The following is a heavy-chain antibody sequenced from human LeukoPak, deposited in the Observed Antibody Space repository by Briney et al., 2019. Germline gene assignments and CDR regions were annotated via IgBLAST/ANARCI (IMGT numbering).Heavy chain of an antibody. J-gene: IGHJ3*02. D-gene: IGHD3-10*01. CDR3: ASLVRQFTGAFDI. CDR2: INSDGYST. CDR1: GFTFSRYW. V-gene: IGHV3-74*01. Sequence: GGSLRLSCAASGFTFSRYWMHWVRQAPGKGLVWVSRINSDGYSTTYADSVKGRFTISRDDAKNSLYPQMNSLGAEDTAVYYCASLVRQFTGAFDIWGQGTMVTVSS.